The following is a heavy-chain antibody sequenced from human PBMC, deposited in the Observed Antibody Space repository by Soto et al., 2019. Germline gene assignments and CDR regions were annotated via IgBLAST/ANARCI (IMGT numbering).Heavy chain of an antibody. CDR2: IIPIFGTA. J-gene: IGHJ3*02. D-gene: IGHD2-2*02. Sequence: QVQLVQSGAEVKKPGSSVKVSCKASGGTFSSYAISWVRQAPGQGLEWMGGIIPIFGTANYAQKFQGRVTITADKSTSTAYMELSRLRSEDTAVYYCARERDIVVVPAAIRAAFDIWGQGTMVTVSS. CDR1: GGTFSSYA. V-gene: IGHV1-69*06. CDR3: ARERDIVVVPAAIRAAFDI.